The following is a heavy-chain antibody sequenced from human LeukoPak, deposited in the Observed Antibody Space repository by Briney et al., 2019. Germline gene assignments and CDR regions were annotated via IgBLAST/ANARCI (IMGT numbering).Heavy chain of an antibody. CDR3: ARRGYGDYAPFDY. D-gene: IGHD4-17*01. CDR1: GFTVSTNY. Sequence: GGSLRLSCAVSGFTVSTNYMTWVRQAPGKGLEWVSFIYSGGSTDYADSVKGRFSLSRDNSKNTLYLQMNSLRAEDTAVYCCARRGYGDYAPFDYWGQGTLVTVSS. V-gene: IGHV3-66*04. J-gene: IGHJ4*02. CDR2: IYSGGST.